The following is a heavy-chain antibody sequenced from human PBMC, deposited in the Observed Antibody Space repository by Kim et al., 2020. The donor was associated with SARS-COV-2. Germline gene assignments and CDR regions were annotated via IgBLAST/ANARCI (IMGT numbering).Heavy chain of an antibody. CDR3: AKGWGYSSGWYAGFWWYFDL. CDR1: GFTFGDYA. D-gene: IGHD6-19*01. V-gene: IGHV3-9*01. CDR2: ISWNSGSI. Sequence: GGSLRLSCAASGFTFGDYAMHWVRQAPGKGLEWVSGISWNSGSIGYADSVKGRFTISRDNAKNSLYLQMNSLRAEDTALYYCAKGWGYSSGWYAGFWWYFDLWGRGTLVTVSS. J-gene: IGHJ2*01.